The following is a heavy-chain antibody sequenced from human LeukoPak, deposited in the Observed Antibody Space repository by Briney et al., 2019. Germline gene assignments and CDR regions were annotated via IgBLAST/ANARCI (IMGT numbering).Heavy chain of an antibody. CDR2: INPNSGGT. CDR3: ARDSPQLELRLIYQH. Sequence: ASVKVSCKASGYTFTSYAMNWVRQAPGQGLEWMGWINPNSGGTNYAQKFQGRVTMTRDTSISTAYMELSRLRSDDTAVYYCARDSPQLELRLIYQHWGQGTLVTVSS. CDR1: GYTFTSYA. D-gene: IGHD1-7*01. J-gene: IGHJ1*01. V-gene: IGHV1-2*02.